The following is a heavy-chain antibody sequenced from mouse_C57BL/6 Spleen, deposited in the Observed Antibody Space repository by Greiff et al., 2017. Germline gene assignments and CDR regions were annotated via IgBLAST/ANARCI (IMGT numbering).Heavy chain of an antibody. V-gene: IGHV1-55*01. D-gene: IGHD3-3*01. CDR1: GYTFTSYW. Sequence: QVQLKQPGAELVKPGASVKMSCKASGYTFTSYWITWVKQRPGQGLEWIGDIYPGSGSTNCNEKFKSKATLTVDTSSSTAYMQLSSLTSEDAAVYYCARRDGYFDCWGQGTTLTVSS. J-gene: IGHJ2*01. CDR3: ARRDGYFDC. CDR2: IYPGSGST.